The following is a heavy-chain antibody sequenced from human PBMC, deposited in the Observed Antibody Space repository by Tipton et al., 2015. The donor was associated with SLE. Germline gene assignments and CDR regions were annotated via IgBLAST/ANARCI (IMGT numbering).Heavy chain of an antibody. V-gene: IGHV4-34*01. J-gene: IGHJ3*02. Sequence: TLSLTCAVYGGSFSGYYWSWIRQPPGKGLEWIGEINHSGSTNYNPSLKSRVTISVDASKNQFSQKLSSVTAADTAVYYCAREPPRDAFDIWGQGTMVTVSS. CDR1: GGSFSGYY. CDR3: AREPPRDAFDI. CDR2: INHSGST.